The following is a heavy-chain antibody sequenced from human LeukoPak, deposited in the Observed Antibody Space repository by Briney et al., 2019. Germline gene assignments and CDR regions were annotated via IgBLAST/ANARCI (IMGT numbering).Heavy chain of an antibody. Sequence: GGSLRLSCATSGFTFSNAWMNWVRQAPGKGLEWVGRIRSNSDGGIIDYAAPVKGRFTLSRDDSKTTLYLQMNSLQTEDTAVYYCATDFYDSTWGQGTLVTVSS. CDR2: IRSNSDGGII. V-gene: IGHV3-15*07. CDR1: GFTFSNAW. D-gene: IGHD3-22*01. CDR3: ATDFYDST. J-gene: IGHJ5*02.